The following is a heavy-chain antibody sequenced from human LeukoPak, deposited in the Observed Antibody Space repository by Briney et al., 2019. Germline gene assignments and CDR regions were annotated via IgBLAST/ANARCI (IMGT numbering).Heavy chain of an antibody. J-gene: IGHJ6*02. V-gene: IGHV3-66*01. D-gene: IGHD4-11*01. CDR3: AREVTTIYYYYGMDV. CDR1: GFTVSSNY. Sequence: GGSLRLSCAASGFTVSSNYMSWVRQAPGKGLEWVSVIYSGGSTYYAYSVKGRFTISRDNSKNTMYLQMNSLRAEDTAVYYCAREVTTIYYYYGMDVWGQGTTVTVSS. CDR2: IYSGGST.